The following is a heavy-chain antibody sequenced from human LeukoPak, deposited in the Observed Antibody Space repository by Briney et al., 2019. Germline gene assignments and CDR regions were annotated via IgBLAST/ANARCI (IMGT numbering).Heavy chain of an antibody. CDR3: AKDRCSSTSCYAYYYYYGMDV. J-gene: IGHJ6*04. Sequence: GGSLRLSCAASGFTFSSYGMHWVRQAPGKGLEWGAVISYDGSNKYYADSVKGRFTISRDNSKNTLYLQMNSLRAEDTAVYYCAKDRCSSTSCYAYYYYYGMDVWGKGTTVTVSS. CDR1: GFTFSSYG. CDR2: ISYDGSNK. V-gene: IGHV3-30*18. D-gene: IGHD2-2*01.